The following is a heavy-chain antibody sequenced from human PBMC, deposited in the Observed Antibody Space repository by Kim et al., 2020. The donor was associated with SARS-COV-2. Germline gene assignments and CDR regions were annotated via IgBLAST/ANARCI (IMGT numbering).Heavy chain of an antibody. CDR3: ARAHLFAFDI. V-gene: IGHV3-72*01. Sequence: YTTEYAASVKGRFTVSRDDSKNSLYLQMDSLKAEDTAVYYCARAHLFAFDIWGQGTMVTVSS. J-gene: IGHJ3*02. CDR2: YTT.